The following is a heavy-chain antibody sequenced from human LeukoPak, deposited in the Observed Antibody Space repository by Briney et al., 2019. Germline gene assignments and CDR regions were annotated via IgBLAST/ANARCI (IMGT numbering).Heavy chain of an antibody. CDR2: SSSSSYI. CDR1: GFTFSSYS. CDR3: ARDVYSSGWYYDP. Sequence: GGSLRFSCAASGFTFSSYSMNWVRQAPGKGLEWVSSSSSSSYIYYADSVKGRFAISRDNAKNSLYLQMNSLRAEDTAVYYCARDVYSSGWYYDPWGQGTLVTVSS. D-gene: IGHD6-19*01. V-gene: IGHV3-21*01. J-gene: IGHJ5*02.